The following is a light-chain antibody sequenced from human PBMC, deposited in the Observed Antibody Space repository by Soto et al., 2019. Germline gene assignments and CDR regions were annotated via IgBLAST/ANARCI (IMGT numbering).Light chain of an antibody. Sequence: EIVMTQSPGTLSVSTGEGATLSCRASQSVDSNLAWYQQKPGQAPRLLIYGASTRATGIPDRFSGSGSGTDFTFTISSLQPEDIATYYCQQYDNLPPVTFGQGTKVDIK. CDR1: QSVDSN. CDR2: GAS. CDR3: QQYDNLPPVT. J-gene: IGKJ1*01. V-gene: IGKV3D-15*01.